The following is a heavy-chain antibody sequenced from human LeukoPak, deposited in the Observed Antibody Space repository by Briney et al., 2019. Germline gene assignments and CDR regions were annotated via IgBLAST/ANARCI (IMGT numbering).Heavy chain of an antibody. J-gene: IGHJ4*02. CDR1: GGSISSSSYY. CDR2: ISYSGST. CDR3: ARDIVALPSTGHSGPTDTDY. V-gene: IGHV4-39*07. D-gene: IGHD2-2*01. Sequence: SETLSLTCTVSGGSISSSSYYWGWIRQPPGKGLEWIGSISYSGSTYYNPSLKSRVTISVDTSKIQFSLKLSSVTAADTAVYYCARDIVALPSTGHSGPTDTDYWGQGTLVTVSS.